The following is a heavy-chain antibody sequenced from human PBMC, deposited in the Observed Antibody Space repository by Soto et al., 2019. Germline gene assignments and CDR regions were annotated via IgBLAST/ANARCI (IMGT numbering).Heavy chain of an antibody. Sequence: PGGSLRLSCSASGFTFSSYAMHWVRQAPGKGLEYVSAISSNGGSTYYADSVKGRFTISRDNSKNTLYLQMSSLRAEDTAVYYCVKPGYSSGWYTAFGWSDPWGQGTLVTVSS. D-gene: IGHD6-19*01. V-gene: IGHV3-64D*06. J-gene: IGHJ5*02. CDR3: VKPGYSSGWYTAFGWSDP. CDR2: ISSNGGST. CDR1: GFTFSSYA.